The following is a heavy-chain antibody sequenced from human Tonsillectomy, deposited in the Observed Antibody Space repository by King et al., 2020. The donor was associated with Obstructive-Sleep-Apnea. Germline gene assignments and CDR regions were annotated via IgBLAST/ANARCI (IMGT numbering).Heavy chain of an antibody. V-gene: IGHV5-10-1*03. Sequence: QLVQSGAEVKKPGESLRISCKGSGYSFTSYWISWVRQMPGKGLEWMGRIDPSDSYTNYRPSFQGHVTISADKSISTAYLQWSSLKASDTAMYFCARLGSGTCSNGVCYTHYDYWGQGTLVTVSS. CDR1: GYSFTSYW. CDR3: ARLGSGTCSNGVCYTHYDY. CDR2: IDPSDSYT. J-gene: IGHJ4*02. D-gene: IGHD2-8*01.